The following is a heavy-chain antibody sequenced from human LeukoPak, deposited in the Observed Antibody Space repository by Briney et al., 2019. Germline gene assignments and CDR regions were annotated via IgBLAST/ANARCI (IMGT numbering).Heavy chain of an antibody. CDR2: IDSTGAYT. CDR3: AKLRVSDSSGYYWDY. V-gene: IGHV3-23*01. D-gene: IGHD3-22*01. Sequence: GGSLRLSCAASGFIFSNYAMSWVRQAPGKGLEWVSAIDSTGAYTWYADSVKGRFTISRGNSKNTLYLQMNSLRAEDTAVYYCAKLRVSDSSGYYWDYWGQGTLVTVSS. CDR1: GFIFSNYA. J-gene: IGHJ4*02.